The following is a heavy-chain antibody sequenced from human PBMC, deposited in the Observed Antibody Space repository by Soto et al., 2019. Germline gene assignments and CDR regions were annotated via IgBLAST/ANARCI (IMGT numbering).Heavy chain of an antibody. CDR1: GYTFSSYG. V-gene: IGHV1-18*01. D-gene: IGHD1-26*01. J-gene: IGHJ4*02. Sequence: QAQLVQSGAEVKKPGASVKVSCRASGYTFSSYGYAWVRQAPVQGLEWMGWISAYNDDTNYAQKFLIRVTLTTDTSTTTVYMELRNLGSDDTAIYYCARSGAYCTSITCLFDAFWGLGTLVTVSS. CDR3: ARSGAYCTSITCLFDAF. CDR2: ISAYNDDT.